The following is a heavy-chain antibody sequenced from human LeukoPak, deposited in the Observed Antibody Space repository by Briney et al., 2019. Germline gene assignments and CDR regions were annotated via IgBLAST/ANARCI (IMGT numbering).Heavy chain of an antibody. CDR3: ARGGTYYYDSSGYHEALDY. V-gene: IGHV1-18*01. Sequence: ASVTVSCKASGYTFTSYGISWVRQAPGQGLEWMGWISACNGNTNYAQKLQGRVTMTTDTSTSTAYMELRSLRSDDTAVYYCARGGTYYYDSSGYHEALDYWGQGTLVTVSS. J-gene: IGHJ4*02. D-gene: IGHD3-22*01. CDR2: ISACNGNT. CDR1: GYTFTSYG.